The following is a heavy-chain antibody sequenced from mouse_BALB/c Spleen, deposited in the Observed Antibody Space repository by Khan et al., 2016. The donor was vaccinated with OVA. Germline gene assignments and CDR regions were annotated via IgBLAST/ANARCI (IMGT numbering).Heavy chain of an antibody. CDR1: GYSITSDYA. J-gene: IGHJ4*01. D-gene: IGHD1-1*01. CDR2: ISYSGTT. V-gene: IGHV3-2*02. CDR3: ARQNYYGYAMDY. Sequence: EVKLLESGPGLVKPSQSLSLTCTVTGYSITSDYAWNWIRQFPGNKLEWMGYISYSGTTSYNLSLKSRISITRDTSKNQFFLQLNSVTSEDTATYYCARQNYYGYAMDYWGQGTSVTVSA.